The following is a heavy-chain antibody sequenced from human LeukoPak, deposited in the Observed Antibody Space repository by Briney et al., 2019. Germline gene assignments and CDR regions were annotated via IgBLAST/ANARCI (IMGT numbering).Heavy chain of an antibody. Sequence: ASVKVSCKASGGTLSSYAISWVRQAPGQGLEWMGVFNPSGATTSLAQKFQGRVTMTTDTSTSVVYMELSSLRSEDTAVYYCARGLQWLVDYWGQGTLVTVSS. CDR1: GGTLSSYA. V-gene: IGHV1-46*01. D-gene: IGHD6-19*01. J-gene: IGHJ4*02. CDR3: ARGLQWLVDY. CDR2: FNPSGATT.